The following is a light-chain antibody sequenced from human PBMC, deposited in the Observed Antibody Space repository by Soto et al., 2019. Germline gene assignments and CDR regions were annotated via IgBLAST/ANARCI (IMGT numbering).Light chain of an antibody. V-gene: IGLV2-14*01. CDR1: SSDVGGYNY. CDR2: DVS. Sequence: QSALTQPASVSGSPGQSITISCTGTSSDVGGYNYVSWYQQHPGKAPKLMIYDVSNRPSGVSNRFSGSKSGNTASLTISGRQAEDEADYYCSSYTSSSVVFGGGTKLT. J-gene: IGLJ2*01. CDR3: SSYTSSSVV.